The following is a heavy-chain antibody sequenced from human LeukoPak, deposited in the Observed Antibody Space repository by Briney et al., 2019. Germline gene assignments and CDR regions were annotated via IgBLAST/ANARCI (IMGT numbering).Heavy chain of an antibody. Sequence: PSETLSLTCNVSGASISSTTYYWGWIRQPPGKGLEWIGSIYYDGRTYYNPSLQSRLAISVDTSKNQFPLRLSSVTAADTAVYYCARRVYCTGGACRNWYFDLWGRGTLVTVSS. J-gene: IGHJ2*01. CDR2: IYYDGRT. CDR1: GASISSTTYY. V-gene: IGHV4-39*01. CDR3: ARRVYCTGGACRNWYFDL. D-gene: IGHD2-8*02.